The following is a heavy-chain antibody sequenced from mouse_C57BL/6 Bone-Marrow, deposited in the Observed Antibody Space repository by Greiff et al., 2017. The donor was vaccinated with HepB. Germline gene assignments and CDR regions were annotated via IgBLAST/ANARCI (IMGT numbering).Heavy chain of an antibody. CDR2: INPSTGGT. CDR3: ARRPYGNYWYFDV. D-gene: IGHD2-1*01. CDR1: GYSFTGYY. Sequence: EVKLVESGPELVKPGASVKISCKASGYSFTGYYMHWVKQSSEKSLEWIGEINPSTGGTSYNQKFKGKATLTVDKSSSTAYMQLKSLTSEDSAVYYCARRPYGNYWYFDVWGTGTTVTVSS. J-gene: IGHJ1*03. V-gene: IGHV1-43*01.